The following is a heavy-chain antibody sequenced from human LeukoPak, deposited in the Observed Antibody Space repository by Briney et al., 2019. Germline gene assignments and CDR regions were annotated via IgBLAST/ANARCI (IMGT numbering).Heavy chain of an antibody. CDR1: GDSISSYY. V-gene: IGHV4-59*01. Sequence: PSETLSLTCTVSGDSISSYYWSWIRQPPGKGLEWIGYMYYSGSTNYNPSLKSRVTISVDTSKNQFSLKLSSVTAVDTAVYYCARALPDYYYDSSGYAFDIWGQGTMVTVSS. D-gene: IGHD3-22*01. J-gene: IGHJ3*02. CDR2: MYYSGST. CDR3: ARALPDYYYDSSGYAFDI.